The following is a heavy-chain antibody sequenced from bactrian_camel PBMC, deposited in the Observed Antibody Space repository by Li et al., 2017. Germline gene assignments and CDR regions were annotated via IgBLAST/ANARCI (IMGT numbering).Heavy chain of an antibody. Sequence: HVQLVESGGGSALAGGSVRLSCAASGYTFNTYSWVRQAPGQHLQWVSSIYADGSRTDYHWSVKGRFTISRDDAKNTVYLQMNSLQSEDTALYYCAKGLYSTADAVGHRVRGQGTQVTVS. V-gene: IGHV3S1*01. CDR1: GYTFNTYS. CDR2: IYADGSRT. D-gene: IGHD1*01. J-gene: IGHJ4*01.